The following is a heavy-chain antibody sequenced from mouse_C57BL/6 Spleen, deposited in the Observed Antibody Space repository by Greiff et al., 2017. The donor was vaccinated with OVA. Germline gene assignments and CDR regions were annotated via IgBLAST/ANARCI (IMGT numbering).Heavy chain of an antibody. D-gene: IGHD3-2*02. CDR2: IYPGSGNT. J-gene: IGHJ2*01. V-gene: IGHV1-76*01. Sequence: VQLQQSGAELVRPGASVKLSCKASGYTFTDYYINWVKQRPGQGLEWIARIYPGSGNTYYNEKFKGKATLTAEKSSSTAYMQLSSLTSEDSAVYFCARGGTAQAVDYWGQGTTLTVSS. CDR3: ARGGTAQAVDY. CDR1: GYTFTDYY.